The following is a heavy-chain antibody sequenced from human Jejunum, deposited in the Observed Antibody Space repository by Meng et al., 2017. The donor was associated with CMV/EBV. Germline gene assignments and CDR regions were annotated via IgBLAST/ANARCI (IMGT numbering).Heavy chain of an antibody. V-gene: IGHV1-18*04. CDR3: ARDVWGFDY. J-gene: IGHJ4*02. Sequence: QGHLPPSGAAVKNPGASVKISCNTSGYTFTDHNIGWVRQAPGQGIEWVGWISLGNGQTVYGHKLQGRVTVASDTSTSTAYMELRSLRSDDTAMYYCARDVWGFDYWGQGTLVTVSS. D-gene: IGHD7-27*01. CDR1: GYTFTDHN. CDR2: ISLGNGQT.